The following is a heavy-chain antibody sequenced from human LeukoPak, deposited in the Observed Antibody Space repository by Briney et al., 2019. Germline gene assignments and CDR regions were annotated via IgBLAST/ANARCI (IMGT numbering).Heavy chain of an antibody. CDR1: GFSLSTSGVG. D-gene: IGHD3-9*01. J-gene: IGHJ4*02. Sequence: SGPTLVKPTQTLTLTCTFSGFSLSTSGVGVGWIRQPPGKPLEWLALIYWDDDKRYSPSLKSRLTITKDTSKNQVVLTMTNMDPVDTATYYCAHIPFYDILTGYYHFDYWGQGTLVTVSS. CDR2: IYWDDDK. V-gene: IGHV2-5*02. CDR3: AHIPFYDILTGYYHFDY.